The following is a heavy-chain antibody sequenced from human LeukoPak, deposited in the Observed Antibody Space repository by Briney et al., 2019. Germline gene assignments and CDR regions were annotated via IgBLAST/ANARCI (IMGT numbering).Heavy chain of an antibody. Sequence: SETLSLTCAVYGGSFSGYYWSWIRQPPGKGLEWIGYIYYSGSTNYNPSLKSRVTISVDTSKNQFSLKLSSVTAADTAVYYCARAKRTIAVAAPRNAFDIWGQGTMVTVSS. CDR1: GGSFSGYY. J-gene: IGHJ3*02. CDR2: IYYSGST. V-gene: IGHV4-59*01. CDR3: ARAKRTIAVAAPRNAFDI. D-gene: IGHD6-19*01.